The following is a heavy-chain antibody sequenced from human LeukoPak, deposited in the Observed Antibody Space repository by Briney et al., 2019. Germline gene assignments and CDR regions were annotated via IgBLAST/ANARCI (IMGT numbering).Heavy chain of an antibody. CDR1: GGTFSSYA. V-gene: IGHV1-69*05. J-gene: IGHJ3*02. CDR3: ASPCGDYDHDAFDI. D-gene: IGHD4-17*01. Sequence: SVKVSCKASGGTFSSYAISWVRQAPGQGLEWMGRIIPIFGTANYAQKFQGRVTITTDESTSTAYMELSSLRSEDTAVYYCASPCGDYDHDAFDIWGQGTMVTVSS. CDR2: IIPIFGTA.